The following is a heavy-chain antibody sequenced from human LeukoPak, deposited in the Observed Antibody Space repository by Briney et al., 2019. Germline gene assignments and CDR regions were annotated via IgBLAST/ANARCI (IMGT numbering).Heavy chain of an antibody. Sequence: ASVKVSCKASGGTFSSYAISWGRQAPGQGREWMGRIIPILGIASYAQKFQGRVTITADKSTSTAYMELSSLRSEDTAVYYCARRFRGQQVVAFDIWGQGTMVTVSS. CDR2: IIPILGIA. CDR1: GGTFSSYA. CDR3: ARRFRGQQVVAFDI. D-gene: IGHD6-13*01. J-gene: IGHJ3*02. V-gene: IGHV1-69*04.